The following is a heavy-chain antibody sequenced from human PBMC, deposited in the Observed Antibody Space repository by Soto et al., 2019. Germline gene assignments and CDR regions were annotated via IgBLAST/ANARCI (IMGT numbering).Heavy chain of an antibody. CDR3: AKSGWDIVVVPAAMEPLPPDDY. CDR1: GFTFSSYA. V-gene: IGHV3-23*01. D-gene: IGHD2-2*01. CDR2: ISGSGGST. Sequence: GGSLRLSCAASGFTFSSYAMSWVRQAPGKGLEWVSAISGSGGSTYYADSVKGRFTISRDNSKNTLYLQMNSLRAEDTAVYYCAKSGWDIVVVPAAMEPLPPDDYWGQGTLVTVSS. J-gene: IGHJ4*02.